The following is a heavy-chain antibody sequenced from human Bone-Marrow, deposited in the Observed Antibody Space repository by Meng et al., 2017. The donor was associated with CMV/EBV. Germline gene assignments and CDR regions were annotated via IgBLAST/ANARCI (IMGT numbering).Heavy chain of an antibody. J-gene: IGHJ4*02. V-gene: IGHV3-66*02. CDR1: EFTVTTIY. CDR2: IYSGGTT. D-gene: IGHD2-2*01. Sequence: GESLKISCAAPEFTVTTIYVRQAPGKGLECVSFIYSGGTTSYADSVKGRFIISRDNSKNTLYLQMNSLRAEDTAVYYCARAPGVVGAWYFDYWGQGTLVTVSS. CDR3: ARAPGVVGAWYFDY.